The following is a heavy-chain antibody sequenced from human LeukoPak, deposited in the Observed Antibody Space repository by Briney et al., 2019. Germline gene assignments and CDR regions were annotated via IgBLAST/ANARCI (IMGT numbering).Heavy chain of an antibody. CDR1: GYTLTEIS. V-gene: IGHV1-24*01. J-gene: IGHJ4*02. Sequence: ASGKVSCKVSGYTLTEISMHWVRQAPGQGLEWMGGFNPEDVETIYARSFQGRLTVTEDTSTDTAYMELSSLRAEDTAMYYCATEIVGYGDVHYFDSWGQGTLVTVSS. CDR2: FNPEDVET. D-gene: IGHD4-17*01. CDR3: ATEIVGYGDVHYFDS.